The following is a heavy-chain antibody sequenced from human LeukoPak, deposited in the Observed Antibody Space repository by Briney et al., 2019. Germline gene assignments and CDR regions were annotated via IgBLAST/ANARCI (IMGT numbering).Heavy chain of an antibody. Sequence: PGGSLRLSCAASGFTFSSYWMHWVRQAPGKGLVWVSRINSDGSSTSYADSVKRRFTISRDNAKNTLYLQMNSLRAEDTAVYYCARDPRGIAARRRVGGWFDPWGQGTLVTVSS. CDR2: INSDGSST. CDR3: ARDPRGIAARRRVGGWFDP. D-gene: IGHD6-6*01. V-gene: IGHV3-74*01. J-gene: IGHJ5*02. CDR1: GFTFSSYW.